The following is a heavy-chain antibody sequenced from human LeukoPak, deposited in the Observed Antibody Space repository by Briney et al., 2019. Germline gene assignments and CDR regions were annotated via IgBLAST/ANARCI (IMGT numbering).Heavy chain of an antibody. CDR3: ARESPAFDF. CDR1: GFTLSTYG. Sequence: PGGSLRLSCAASGFTLSTYGMNWVPQAPGKGLEWVSYISSSSSTITYADSVRGRFTISRDNVKNSLHLQMNSLRAEDTAVYYCARESPAFDFWGQGTLVTVSS. J-gene: IGHJ4*02. V-gene: IGHV3-48*01. CDR2: ISSSSSTI.